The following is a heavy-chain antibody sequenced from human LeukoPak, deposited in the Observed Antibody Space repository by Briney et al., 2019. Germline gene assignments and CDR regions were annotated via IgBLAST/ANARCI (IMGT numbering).Heavy chain of an antibody. CDR1: GYTISELS. CDR2: LDPEDGET. Sequence: ASVKVSCKVSGYTISELSMHWVRQAPGKGLEWMGGLDPEDGETIYAQHFQGRVTMTEDTSTDIAYMELSSLRSEDTAVYYCAILKVGGYEKDDYWGQGTLVTVSS. V-gene: IGHV1-24*01. D-gene: IGHD5-12*01. CDR3: AILKVGGYEKDDY. J-gene: IGHJ4*02.